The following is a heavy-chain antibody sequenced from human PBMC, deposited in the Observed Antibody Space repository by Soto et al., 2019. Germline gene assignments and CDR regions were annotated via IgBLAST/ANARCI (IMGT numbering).Heavy chain of an antibody. J-gene: IGHJ4*02. V-gene: IGHV5-51*01. CDR1: QFNYS. CDR3: ARGYYAFCDGPLDH. CDR2: IYPGDSDT. Sequence: DVLLVQSGAELKKPGQALKISCTSSQFNYSIAWVRQTPGKGLEWMGIIYPGDSDTRYSPSFQGQVTPSVDKSLHTTYLEWHSLRPSDTAMYYCARGYYAFCDGPLDHWGQGTLVKVSS. D-gene: IGHD3-3*01.